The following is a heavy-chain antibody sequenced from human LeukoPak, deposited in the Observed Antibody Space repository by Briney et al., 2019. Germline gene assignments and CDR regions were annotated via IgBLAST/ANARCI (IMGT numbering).Heavy chain of an antibody. J-gene: IGHJ6*02. CDR2: IGTAGDT. V-gene: IGHV3-13*01. CDR1: GFTFSIYD. Sequence: GGSLRLSCAASGFTFSIYDMHWVRQATGKGLEWVSAIGTAGDTYYPGSVKGRFTISRENAKNSLYLQMNSLRAGDTAVYYCARSPSADYYYGMDVWGQGTTVTVSS. CDR3: ARSPSADYYYGMDV.